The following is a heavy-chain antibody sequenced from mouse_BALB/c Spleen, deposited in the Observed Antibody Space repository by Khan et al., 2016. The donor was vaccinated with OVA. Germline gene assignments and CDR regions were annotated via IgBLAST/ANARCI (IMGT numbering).Heavy chain of an antibody. D-gene: IGHD3-1*01. CDR3: ARGGSSGPAWFTY. V-gene: IGHV3-6*02. J-gene: IGHJ3*01. Sequence: EVKLEVSGPGLVKPSQSLSLTCSVTGYSITSGYFWNWIRQFPGNILEWMGYIRYDGDSNYNPSLKNRISITRDTSKNRFFLKLNSVTPEDTATYYCARGGSSGPAWFTYWGQGTLVTVSA. CDR2: IRYDGDS. CDR1: GYSITSGYF.